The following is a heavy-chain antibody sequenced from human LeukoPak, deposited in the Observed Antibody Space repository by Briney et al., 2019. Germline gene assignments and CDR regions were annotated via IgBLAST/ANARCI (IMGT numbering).Heavy chain of an antibody. V-gene: IGHV3-30*04. CDR2: ISYDGSNK. CDR3: ARDPGIAAAGTFDY. CDR1: GFTFSSYA. Sequence: PGGSLRLSCAASGFTFSSYAMHWVRQAPGKGLEWVAVISYDGSNKYYADSVKGRFTISRDNSKNTLYLQMNSLRAEDTAVYYCARDPGIAAAGTFDYWGQGTLVTVSS. D-gene: IGHD6-13*01. J-gene: IGHJ4*02.